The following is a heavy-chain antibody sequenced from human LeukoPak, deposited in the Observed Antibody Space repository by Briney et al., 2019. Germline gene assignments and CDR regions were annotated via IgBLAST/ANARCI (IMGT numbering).Heavy chain of an antibody. CDR3: ARDRLVDYGDYVRWFDP. D-gene: IGHD4-17*01. J-gene: IGHJ5*02. CDR1: GYTFTSYY. V-gene: IGHV1-46*01. CDR2: INPSGGST. Sequence: ASVKVSCKASGYTFTSYYMHWVRQAPGQGLEWMGIINPSGGSTSYAQKFQGRVTMTRDMSTSTVYMELSSLRSEDTAVYYCARDRLVDYGDYVRWFDPWGQGTLVTVSS.